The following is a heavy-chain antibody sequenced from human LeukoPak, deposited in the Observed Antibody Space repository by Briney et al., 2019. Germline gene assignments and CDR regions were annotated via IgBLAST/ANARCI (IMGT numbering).Heavy chain of an antibody. V-gene: IGHV3-30-3*01. J-gene: IGHJ4*02. CDR2: ITSDGTNE. CDR3: ARSNGWYLDY. Sequence: GGSLRLSCAASGFTFRAYIMHWVRQAPGKGLEWVAVITSDGTNEYYADAVKGRFTISRDNSKTTLYLHMNSLRVEDAAVYYCARSNGWYLDYWGQGTLVTVSS. CDR1: GFTFRAYI. D-gene: IGHD6-19*01.